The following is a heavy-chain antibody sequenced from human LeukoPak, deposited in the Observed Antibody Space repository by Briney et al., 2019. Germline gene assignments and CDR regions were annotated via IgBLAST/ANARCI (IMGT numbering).Heavy chain of an antibody. Sequence: PGRSLRLSCAASGFTFSSYAMHWVRQAPGKGLEWVAVISYDGSNKYYADSVKGRFTISRDNSKNTLYLQMNSLRAEDTAVYYCARPQSDRSGYYYIDFWGQGTLVTVSS. D-gene: IGHD3-22*01. CDR2: ISYDGSNK. J-gene: IGHJ4*02. CDR1: GFTFSSYA. V-gene: IGHV3-30-3*01. CDR3: ARPQSDRSGYYYIDF.